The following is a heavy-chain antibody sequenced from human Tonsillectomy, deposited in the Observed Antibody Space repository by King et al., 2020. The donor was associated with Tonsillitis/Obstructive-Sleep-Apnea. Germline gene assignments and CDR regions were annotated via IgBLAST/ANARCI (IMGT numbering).Heavy chain of an antibody. D-gene: IGHD6-13*01. CDR1: GGSFSGYY. CDR3: ARVLKGIAAAVVLWGWFDP. J-gene: IGHJ5*02. Sequence: VQLQQWGAGLLKPSETLSLTCAVYGGSFSGYYWSWIRQPPGKGLEWIGEINHSGSTNYNPSLKSRVTISVDTSKNQFSLKLSSVTAADTAVYYCARVLKGIAAAVVLWGWFDPWGQGTLVTVSS. CDR2: INHSGST. V-gene: IGHV4-34*01.